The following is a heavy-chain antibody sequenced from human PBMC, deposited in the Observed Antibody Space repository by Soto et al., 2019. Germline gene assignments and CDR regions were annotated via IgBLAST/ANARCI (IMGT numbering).Heavy chain of an antibody. CDR1: GFSFSYYA. CDR3: ASPYCSGGSCYLTEYFQH. J-gene: IGHJ1*01. Sequence: GGSLRLSCAASGFSFSYYAMHWVRQAPGKGPEWVAVIAYDASKKYYADSVKGRFTISRDNSKNTLYLQMNSLRDEDTAVYYCASPYCSGGSCYLTEYFQHWGQGTLVTVSS. V-gene: IGHV3-30*03. CDR2: IAYDASKK. D-gene: IGHD2-15*01.